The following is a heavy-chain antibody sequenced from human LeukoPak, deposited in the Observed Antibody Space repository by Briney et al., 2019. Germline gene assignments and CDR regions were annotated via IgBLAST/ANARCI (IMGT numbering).Heavy chain of an antibody. CDR1: GFTFSSYA. V-gene: IGHV3-23*01. CDR2: ISGSGGTT. J-gene: IGHJ4*02. CDR3: AKGQVRSGWPY. D-gene: IGHD6-19*01. Sequence: GGSLRLSCAASGFTFSSYAMNWVRQAPGKGLEWVSAISGSGGTTYYADSVKGRFTISRDNSKNTLYLQMNSLRAEDTAVYYCAKGQVRSGWPYWGQGTLVTVSS.